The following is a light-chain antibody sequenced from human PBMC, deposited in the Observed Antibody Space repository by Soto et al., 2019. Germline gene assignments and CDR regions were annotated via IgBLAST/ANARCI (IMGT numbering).Light chain of an antibody. V-gene: IGLV2-11*01. CDR3: CSYAGSYTWV. CDR1: SSDVGGYNY. CDR2: DVN. J-gene: IGLJ3*02. Sequence: QSALTQPRSVSGSPGQSVTISCTGSSSDVGGYNYVSWYQQHPGTAPKLMIYDVNKRPSGVPDRFSGSKSGNTASLTISGHQAEEEADYYRCSYAGSYTWVLGGGTKLTVL.